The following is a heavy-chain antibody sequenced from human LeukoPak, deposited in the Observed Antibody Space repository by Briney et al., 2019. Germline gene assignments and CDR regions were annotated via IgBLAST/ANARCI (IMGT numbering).Heavy chain of an antibody. J-gene: IGHJ5*02. CDR1: GYTFTGYY. CDR3: ARGLDGARS. D-gene: IGHD4/OR15-4a*01. V-gene: IGHV1-8*02. Sequence: ASVKVSCKASGYTFTGYYMHWVRQAPGQGLEWMGWMNPNSGNTGYAQKFQGRVTMTRNTSISTAYMELSSLRSEDTAVYYCARGLDGARSWGQGTLVTVSS. CDR2: MNPNSGNT.